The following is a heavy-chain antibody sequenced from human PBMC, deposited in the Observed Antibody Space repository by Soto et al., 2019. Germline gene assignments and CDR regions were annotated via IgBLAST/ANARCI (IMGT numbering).Heavy chain of an antibody. D-gene: IGHD2-2*01. CDR1: GLTFSRYG. V-gene: IGHV3-21*01. CDR2: ISSSTSYV. CDR3: ARYPSEGRVGNWFES. Sequence: EVQLVESGGGLVKPGGSLRLSCAASGLTFSRYGMNWVRPAPGKGLEWVSSISSSTSYVYYADSVKGRFSVSRDNAKKMLYLEMYALRTEDTAVYYCARYPSEGRVGNWFESWGQGTLVTVPS. J-gene: IGHJ5*01.